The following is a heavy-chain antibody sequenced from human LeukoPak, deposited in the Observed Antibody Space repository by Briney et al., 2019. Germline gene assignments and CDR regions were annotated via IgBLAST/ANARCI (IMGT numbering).Heavy chain of an antibody. CDR3: AKGIAAAGGFDY. CDR2: ISYDGSNK. D-gene: IGHD6-13*01. V-gene: IGHV3-30*04. Sequence: GGSLRLSCAASGFTFSGHSMHWVRQAPGKGLEWVAVISYDGSNKYYADSVKGRFTISRDNSKNTLYLQMNSLRAEDTAMYYCAKGIAAAGGFDYWGQGTLVTVSS. CDR1: GFTFSGHS. J-gene: IGHJ4*02.